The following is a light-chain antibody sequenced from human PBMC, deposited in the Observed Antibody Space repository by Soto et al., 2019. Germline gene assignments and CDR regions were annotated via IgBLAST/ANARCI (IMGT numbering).Light chain of an antibody. CDR2: GTS. CDR1: QTVSSNY. CDR3: QQFGSSQTWT. Sequence: EIVLTQSPGTLSLSPRERATLSCRASQTVSSNYLAWYQQKPGQAPRLLIYGTSSRATGVPDRFSGSGSGTDFTLTISRLEPEDFAVYYCQQFGSSQTWTFGQGTKVEIK. V-gene: IGKV3-20*01. J-gene: IGKJ1*01.